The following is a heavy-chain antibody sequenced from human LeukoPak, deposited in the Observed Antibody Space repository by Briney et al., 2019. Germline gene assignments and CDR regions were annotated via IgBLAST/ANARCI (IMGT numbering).Heavy chain of an antibody. V-gene: IGHV3-48*03. Sequence: GGSLRLSCAASGFTFSSYEMNWVRQAPGKGLEWVSYISSSGSTIYYADSVKGRFTISRDNAKNSLYLQMNSLRSEDTAVYYCASRSSGRPFDIWGQGTMVTVSS. CDR2: ISSSGSTI. CDR1: GFTFSSYE. CDR3: ASRSSGRPFDI. J-gene: IGHJ3*02. D-gene: IGHD3-10*01.